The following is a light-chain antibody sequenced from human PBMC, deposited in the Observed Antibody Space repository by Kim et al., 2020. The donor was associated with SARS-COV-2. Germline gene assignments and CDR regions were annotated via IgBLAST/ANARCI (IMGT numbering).Light chain of an antibody. CDR3: QVWDSSNDHYV. CDR1: NIGNKN. J-gene: IGLJ1*01. V-gene: IGLV3-21*04. CDR2: YDR. Sequence: APGKTARVTCGGDNIGNKNVHWYQQKPGQAPVLVIYYDRDRPSGIPERFSGSNSGNTATLTISRVEAGDEADYYCQVWDSSNDHYVFGTGTKLTVL.